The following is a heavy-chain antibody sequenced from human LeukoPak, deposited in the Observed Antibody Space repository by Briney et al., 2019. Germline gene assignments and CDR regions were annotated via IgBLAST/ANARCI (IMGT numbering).Heavy chain of an antibody. Sequence: ASVKVSCKASGYTFTGYYMRWVRQAPGQGLEWMGRINPNSGGTNYAQKFQGRVTMTRDTSISTAYMELSRLRSDDTAVYYCVIAAAGTEITFDYWGQGTLVTVSS. CDR3: VIAAAGTEITFDY. CDR1: GYTFTGYY. CDR2: INPNSGGT. D-gene: IGHD6-13*01. J-gene: IGHJ4*02. V-gene: IGHV1-2*06.